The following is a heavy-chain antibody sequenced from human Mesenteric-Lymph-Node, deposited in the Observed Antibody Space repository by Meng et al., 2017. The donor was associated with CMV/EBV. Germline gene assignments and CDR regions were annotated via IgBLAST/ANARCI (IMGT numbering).Heavy chain of an antibody. CDR2: ISAYNGNT. V-gene: IGHV1-18*01. CDR1: GYTFTSYG. CDR3: ARDRLRILKAMNFWSRTPLAPAFDI. D-gene: IGHD3-3*01. Sequence: GESLKISCKASGYTFTSYGISWVRQAPGQGLEWMGWISAYNGNTNYAQKLQGRVTMTTDTSTSTAYMELRSLRSDDTAVYYCARDRLRILKAMNFWSRTPLAPAFDIWGQGTMVTVSS. J-gene: IGHJ3*02.